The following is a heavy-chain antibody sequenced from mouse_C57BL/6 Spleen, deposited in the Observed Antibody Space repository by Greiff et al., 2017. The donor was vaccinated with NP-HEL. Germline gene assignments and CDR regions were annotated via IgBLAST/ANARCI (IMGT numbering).Heavy chain of an antibody. CDR1: GYTFTSYW. CDR3: ASPLYYDYDGY. V-gene: IGHV1-64*01. J-gene: IGHJ3*01. CDR2: IHPNSGST. Sequence: QVQLQQPGAELVKPGASVKLSCKASGYTFTSYWMHWVKQRPGQGLEWIGMIHPNSGSTNYNEKFKGKATLTVDKSSSTAYMQLSSLTSEDSAVYYCASPLYYDYDGYWGQGTLVTVSA. D-gene: IGHD2-4*01.